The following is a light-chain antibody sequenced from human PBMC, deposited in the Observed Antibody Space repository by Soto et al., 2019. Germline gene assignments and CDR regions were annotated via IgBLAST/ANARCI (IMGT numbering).Light chain of an antibody. CDR1: QSISAY. Sequence: ENVLTQSPASLSLSPGERATISCRASQSISAYVAWYQQTPGQAPTLLIYDTSKRATGIPERFSGSGSGSDFTLTIRSLEPEDFAVYFCQQYCISWYTFGQGTKLEIK. CDR2: DTS. V-gene: IGKV3-11*01. CDR3: QQYCISWYT. J-gene: IGKJ2*01.